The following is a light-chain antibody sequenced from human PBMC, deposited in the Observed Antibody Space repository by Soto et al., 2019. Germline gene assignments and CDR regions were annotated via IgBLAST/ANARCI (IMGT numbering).Light chain of an antibody. CDR1: QSILFSSNNKNY. J-gene: IGKJ1*01. Sequence: DIVMTQSPDSLAVSLGERDTISCKSSQSILFSSNNKNYLTWYQQKPGQPPKLLIYWASTRESGVPDRFSGSGSGTDFTLTISNLQAEDVAVYYCQQYYSSPRTFGQGTKVEI. V-gene: IGKV4-1*01. CDR2: WAS. CDR3: QQYYSSPRT.